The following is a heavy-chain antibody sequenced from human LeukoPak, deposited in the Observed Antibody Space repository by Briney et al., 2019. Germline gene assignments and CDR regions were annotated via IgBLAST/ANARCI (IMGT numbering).Heavy chain of an antibody. V-gene: IGHV4-39*07. Sequence: SETLSLTCTVSGGSISSSFYYWGWIRQPPGKGLEWIGSIYHSGSTNYNPSLKSRVTISVDTSKNQFSLKLSSVTAADTAVYYCARGGPTYYDFWSGYSTCEFDPWGQGTLVTVSS. CDR3: ARGGPTYYDFWSGYSTCEFDP. J-gene: IGHJ5*02. D-gene: IGHD3-3*01. CDR1: GGSISSSFYY. CDR2: IYHSGST.